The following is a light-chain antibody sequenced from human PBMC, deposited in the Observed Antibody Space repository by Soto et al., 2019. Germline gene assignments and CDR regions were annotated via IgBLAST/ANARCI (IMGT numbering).Light chain of an antibody. CDR1: QSVSSW. CDR2: DAS. V-gene: IGKV1-5*01. Sequence: DIQMTQSPSTLSASVGDRVTITCRASQSVSSWLAWYQQKPGKAPKLLIYDASTLEGGVPSRFRGSGSGTEFTLTISSLQPDDFATYYCQHHNSYSEAFGQGTKVDI. J-gene: IGKJ1*01. CDR3: QHHNSYSEA.